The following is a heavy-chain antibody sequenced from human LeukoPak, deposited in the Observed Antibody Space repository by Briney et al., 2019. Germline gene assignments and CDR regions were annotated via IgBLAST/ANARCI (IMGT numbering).Heavy chain of an antibody. V-gene: IGHV3-23*01. CDR2: ISGSGGST. CDR1: GFTFSSYA. CDR3: AKEGCSSTSCFYYFDY. Sequence: PGGSLRLSCAASGFTFSSYAMSWVRQAPGKGLEWVSAISGSGGSTYYADSVKGRSTISRDNSKNTLYLQMNSLRAEDTAVYYCAKEGCSSTSCFYYFDYWGQGTLVTVSS. J-gene: IGHJ4*02. D-gene: IGHD2-2*01.